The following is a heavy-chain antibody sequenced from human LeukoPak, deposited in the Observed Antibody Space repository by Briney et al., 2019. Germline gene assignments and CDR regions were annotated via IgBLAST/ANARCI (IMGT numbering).Heavy chain of an antibody. CDR3: ARDQWLDY. CDR2: IGTSGNTI. V-gene: IGHV3-48*01. J-gene: IGHJ4*02. D-gene: IGHD6-19*01. CDR1: GFTFSGYI. Sequence: GGSLRLSCAASGFTFSGYIMNWVRQAPGKGLEWVSFIGTSGNTIYYADSVKGRFTVSRDNAKNSLYLQMNSLRVEGTAVYYCARDQWLDYWGQGTLVTVSS.